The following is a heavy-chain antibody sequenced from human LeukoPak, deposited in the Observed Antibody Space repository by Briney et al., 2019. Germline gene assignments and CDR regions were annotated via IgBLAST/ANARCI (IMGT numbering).Heavy chain of an antibody. D-gene: IGHD3-16*02. V-gene: IGHV4-59*01. CDR1: GGSISSYY. CDR2: IYYSGST. Sequence: PSETLSLTCTVSGGSISSYYWSWIRQPPGKGLEWIGYIYYSGSTNYNPSLKSRVTISVDTSKNQFSLKLSSVTAADTAVYYCARVWGSYRYAHFDYWGQGTLVTVSS. J-gene: IGHJ4*02. CDR3: ARVWGSYRYAHFDY.